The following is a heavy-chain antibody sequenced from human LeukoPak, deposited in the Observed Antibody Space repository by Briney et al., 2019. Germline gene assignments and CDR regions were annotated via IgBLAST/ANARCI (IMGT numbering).Heavy chain of an antibody. Sequence: SETLSLTCTVSGGSFSSYYWSWIRQTPGKGLQWIGYINYSGSTKYNPSLKSRVSISVDTSKNQFSLRLTSVTAADTAVYYCARCWDYWGQGTPVTVSS. CDR2: INYSGST. CDR1: GGSFSSYY. J-gene: IGHJ4*02. V-gene: IGHV4-59*01. CDR3: ARCWDY.